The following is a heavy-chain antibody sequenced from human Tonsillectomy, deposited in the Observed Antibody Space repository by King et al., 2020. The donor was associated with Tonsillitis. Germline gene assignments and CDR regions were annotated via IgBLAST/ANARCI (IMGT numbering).Heavy chain of an antibody. Sequence: DVQLVESGGGLVHPGRSLRLSCAASGFPFGDYAMNWFRQAPGKGLEWVGFIRSKAYGETAEYAASVRGRFTISRDDARSIVYLQMNSLKTEDTAVYYCTKYWNYAADYWGQGTLVTVSS. V-gene: IGHV3-49*03. CDR3: TKYWNYAADY. CDR2: IRSKAYGETA. J-gene: IGHJ4*02. CDR1: GFPFGDYA. D-gene: IGHD1-7*01.